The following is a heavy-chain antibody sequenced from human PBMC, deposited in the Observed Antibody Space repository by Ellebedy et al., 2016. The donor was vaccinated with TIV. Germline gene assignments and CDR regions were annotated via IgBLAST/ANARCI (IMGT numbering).Heavy chain of an antibody. Sequence: GESLKISCAASGFTFTNYAMNWVRQAPGKGLEGVSAVSNSGDSTYYADSVKGRFTISRDNSKNTLYLQMNSLRVEETAVYYCVRDGSYDYGDYWGQGTVVTVSS. D-gene: IGHD3-16*01. CDR2: VSNSGDST. J-gene: IGHJ4*02. CDR1: GFTFTNYA. V-gene: IGHV3-23*01. CDR3: VRDGSYDYGDY.